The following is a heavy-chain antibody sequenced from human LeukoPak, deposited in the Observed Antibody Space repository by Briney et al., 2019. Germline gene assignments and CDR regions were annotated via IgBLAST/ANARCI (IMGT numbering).Heavy chain of an antibody. CDR3: ARHVTEVGFDI. D-gene: IGHD2-21*02. CDR2: ISLSGST. V-gene: IGHV4-59*08. J-gene: IGHJ3*02. CDR1: GASINSYY. Sequence: SETLSLTCTVSGASINSYYWSWIRQPPGEGLEWIAYISLSGSTTYKPSLRSRVVISVATSKNQFSLRLNAVTAADTAVYHCARHVTEVGFDIWGQGTMVTVSS.